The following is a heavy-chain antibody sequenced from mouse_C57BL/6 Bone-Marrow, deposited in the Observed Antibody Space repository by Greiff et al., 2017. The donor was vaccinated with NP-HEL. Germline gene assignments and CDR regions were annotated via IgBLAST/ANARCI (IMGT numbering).Heavy chain of an antibody. CDR1: GYTFTTYW. J-gene: IGHJ3*01. V-gene: IGHV1-50*01. Sequence: VQLQQPGAELVKPGASVKLSCKASGYTFTTYWLQWVKQRPGQGLEWIGALAPSASSPHYPHTFTGQAPLTVDTSSSTANMQLSSLTSEDSAVYYCARKAYYGRSYEFAYWGQGTLVTVSA. CDR2: LAPSASSP. CDR3: ARKAYYGRSYEFAY. D-gene: IGHD1-1*01.